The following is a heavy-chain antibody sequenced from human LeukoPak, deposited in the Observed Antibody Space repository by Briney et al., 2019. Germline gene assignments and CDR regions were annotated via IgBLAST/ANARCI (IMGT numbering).Heavy chain of an antibody. D-gene: IGHD6-13*01. CDR3: AEVLAAAGKMGCVDY. V-gene: IGHV3-23*01. CDR2: ISGSGGST. J-gene: IGHJ4*02. Sequence: GGSLRLSCAASGFTFSSYAMSWVRQAPGKGLEWVSAISGSGGSTYYADAVKGRCTISRDNAKNTLYLQMNSLRAEDTAVYYCAEVLAAAGKMGCVDYWGQGTLVTVSS. CDR1: GFTFSSYA.